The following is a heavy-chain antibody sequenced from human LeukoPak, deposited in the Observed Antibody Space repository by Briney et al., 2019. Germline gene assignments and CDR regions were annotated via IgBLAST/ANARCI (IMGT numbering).Heavy chain of an antibody. Sequence: ASVKASCKASGYTFTSYAMHWVRQAPGQRLEWMGWINAGNGNTKYSQKFQGRVTITRDTSASTAYMELSSLRSEDTAVYYCARDLVLRFLEWPRENWFDPWGQGTLVTVSS. CDR2: INAGNGNT. CDR3: ARDLVLRFLEWPRENWFDP. J-gene: IGHJ5*02. V-gene: IGHV1-3*01. D-gene: IGHD3-3*01. CDR1: GYTFTSYA.